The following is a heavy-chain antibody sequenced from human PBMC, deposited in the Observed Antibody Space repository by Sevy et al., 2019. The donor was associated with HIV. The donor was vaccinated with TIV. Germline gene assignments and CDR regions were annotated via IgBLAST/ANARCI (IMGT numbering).Heavy chain of an antibody. CDR3: ARGPDRAYDFYY. Sequence: ASVKVSCKASGYTFTGYYMHWVRQAPGQGLEGMGRINANSGCTNYAQKFQGRVTMTRDTSISTAYMELSRLRSDDTAVYYCARGPDRAYDFYYWGQGTLVTVSS. CDR1: GYTFTGYY. V-gene: IGHV1-2*06. J-gene: IGHJ4*02. CDR2: INANSGCT. D-gene: IGHD5-12*01.